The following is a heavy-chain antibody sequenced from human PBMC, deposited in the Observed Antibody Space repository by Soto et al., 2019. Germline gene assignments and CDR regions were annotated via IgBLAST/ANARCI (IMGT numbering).Heavy chain of an antibody. CDR2: IYSGGST. D-gene: IGHD6-13*01. CDR3: SREAAASNYYYGMDV. CDR1: GFTVSSNY. V-gene: IGHV3-53*01. J-gene: IGHJ6*02. Sequence: GGSMRLSCAASGFTVSSNYMSWVRQAPGKGLEWVSVIYSGGSTYYADSVKGRFTISRDNSKNTLYLQMNSLRAEDTAVYYCSREAAASNYYYGMDVWGQGTTVTVSS.